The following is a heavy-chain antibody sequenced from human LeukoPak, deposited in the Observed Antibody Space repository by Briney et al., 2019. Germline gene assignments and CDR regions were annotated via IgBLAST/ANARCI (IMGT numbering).Heavy chain of an antibody. J-gene: IGHJ3*02. D-gene: IGHD2-2*01. CDR2: IYYSGST. CDR3: ASPWDIVVVPASAGDAFDI. V-gene: IGHV4-39*01. Sequence: PSETLSLTCTVSGGSISSSSYYWGWIRQPPGKGLEWIGSIYYSGSTYYNPSLKSRVTISVDTSKNQFSLKLSSATAADTAVYYCASPWDIVVVPASAGDAFDIWGQGTMVTVSS. CDR1: GGSISSSSYY.